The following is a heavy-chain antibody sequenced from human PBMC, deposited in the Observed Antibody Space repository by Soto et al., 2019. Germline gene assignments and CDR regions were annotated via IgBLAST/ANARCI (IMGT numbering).Heavy chain of an antibody. D-gene: IGHD2-2*01. CDR3: VKAREYNYALDH. J-gene: IGHJ4*02. CDR1: GFTFDDYV. CDR2: VNWNGRTT. V-gene: IGHV3-9*01. Sequence: PGGSLRLSCAASGFTFDDYVMHWVRQAPGKGLEWVASVNWNGRTTLYAAAVKGRFSVSRDNGKNSLYLEMTSLRPNDTALYFCVKAREYNYALDHWGQGILVTVYS.